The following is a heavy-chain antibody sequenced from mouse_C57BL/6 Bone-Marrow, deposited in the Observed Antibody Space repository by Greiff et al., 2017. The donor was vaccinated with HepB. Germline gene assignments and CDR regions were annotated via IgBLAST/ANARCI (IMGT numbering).Heavy chain of an antibody. V-gene: IGHV5-9*01. D-gene: IGHD2-3*01. Sequence: AASGFTFSSYTMSWVRQTPEKRLEWVATISGGGGNTYYPDSVKGRFTISRDNAKNTLYLQMSSLRSEDTALYYCARDGYYPYYFDYWGQGTTLTVSS. J-gene: IGHJ2*01. CDR1: GFTFSSYT. CDR3: ARDGYYPYYFDY. CDR2: ISGGGGNT.